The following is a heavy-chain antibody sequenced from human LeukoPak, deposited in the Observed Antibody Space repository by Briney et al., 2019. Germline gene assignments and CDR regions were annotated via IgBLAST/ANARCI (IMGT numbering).Heavy chain of an antibody. V-gene: IGHV1-69*05. CDR2: IIPIFGTA. D-gene: IGHD6-13*01. CDR3: ARGVYSSSWSPFDY. CDR1: GGTFSSYA. Sequence: GASVKVSCKASGGTFSSYAISWVRQAPGQGLEWMGGIIPIFGTANYAQKFQGRVTITTDESTSTAYMELSSLRSEDTAVYYCARGVYSSSWSPFDYWGQGTLVTVSS. J-gene: IGHJ4*02.